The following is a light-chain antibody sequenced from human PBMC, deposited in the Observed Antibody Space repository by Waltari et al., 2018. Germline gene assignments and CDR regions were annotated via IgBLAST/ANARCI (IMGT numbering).Light chain of an antibody. CDR3: ATWDNSLTDVV. Sequence: QSVLTQPPSVSAAPGPKVPISCSGSRSNLGNYYVSWYPPLPGAAPKLLIYDNNKRPSGIPDRFSASKSGTSATLGITGLQIGDEADYYCATWDNSLTDVVFGGGTKLTVL. V-gene: IGLV1-51*01. J-gene: IGLJ2*01. CDR2: DNN. CDR1: RSNLGNYY.